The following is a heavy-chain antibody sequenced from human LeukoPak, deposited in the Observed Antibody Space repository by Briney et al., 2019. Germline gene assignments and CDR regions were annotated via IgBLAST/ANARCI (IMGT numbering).Heavy chain of an antibody. D-gene: IGHD3-22*01. V-gene: IGHV3-11*04. J-gene: IGHJ5*02. CDR2: VSRSGSTR. CDR1: GFTFSDYY. Sequence: GGSLRLSCTASGFTFSDYYMSWIRQAPGKGLEWVSYVSRSGSTRYYADSVKGRFTISRDNAKNTLNLQRNSLRAEDTGVYYCARVLGQYYDTSDNWFDPWGQGTLVTVSS. CDR3: ARVLGQYYDTSDNWFDP.